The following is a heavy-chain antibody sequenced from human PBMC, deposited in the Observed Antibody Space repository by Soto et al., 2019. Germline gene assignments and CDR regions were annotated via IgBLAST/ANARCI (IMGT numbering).Heavy chain of an antibody. Sequence: PSETLSLTCTVSGGSISAYFWTCIRQPPGKGLEWIGYIYYSGDTNYNPSLKSRVTISVDTSKNQFSLKLSSVTAADTAVYYCAKLKGVDYGDYPLYYYYGLDVWGQGTTVTVSS. CDR1: GGSISAYF. D-gene: IGHD4-17*01. V-gene: IGHV4-59*12. CDR2: IYYSGDT. J-gene: IGHJ6*02. CDR3: AKLKGVDYGDYPLYYYYGLDV.